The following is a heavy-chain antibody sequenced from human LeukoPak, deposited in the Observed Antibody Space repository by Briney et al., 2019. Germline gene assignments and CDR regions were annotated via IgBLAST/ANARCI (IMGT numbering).Heavy chain of an antibody. CDR1: GGSISSSSYY. J-gene: IGHJ5*02. D-gene: IGHD5-12*01. CDR2: IYYSGST. CDR3: ARGPTLYDIVATIRENWFDP. V-gene: IGHV4-39*07. Sequence: SETLSLTCTVSGGSISSSSYYWGWIRQPPGKGLEWIGSIYYSGSTYYNPSLKSRVTISVDTSKNQFSLKLSSVTAADTAVYYCARGPTLYDIVATIRENWFDPWGQGTLVTVSS.